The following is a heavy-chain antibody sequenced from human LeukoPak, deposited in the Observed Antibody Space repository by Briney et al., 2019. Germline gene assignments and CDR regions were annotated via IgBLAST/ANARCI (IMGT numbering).Heavy chain of an antibody. V-gene: IGHV4-61*02. CDR1: GGSISSGSYY. CDR3: ARHTYCSGGSCYPHYNWFDP. CDR2: IYTTGST. D-gene: IGHD2-15*01. Sequence: PSQTLSLTCTVSGGSISSGSYYWSWIRQPAGKGLEWIGRIYTTGSTNYNPSLKSRVTISVDTSKNQSSLKLSSVTAADTAVYYCARHTYCSGGSCYPHYNWFDPWGQGTLVTVSS. J-gene: IGHJ5*02.